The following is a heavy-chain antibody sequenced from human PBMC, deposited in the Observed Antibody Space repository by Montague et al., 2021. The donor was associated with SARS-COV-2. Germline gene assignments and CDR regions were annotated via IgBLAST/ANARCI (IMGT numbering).Heavy chain of an antibody. D-gene: IGHD6-19*01. CDR1: GGSISSGSYY. CDR2: ISISGST. CDR3: ARDIAVAGLFDY. J-gene: IGHJ4*02. V-gene: IGHV4-61*02. Sequence: TLSLTCTVSGGSISSGSYYWSWIRQPAGKGLEWIGRISISGSTNYNPSLKSRVTISVDTSKNQFSLKLSSVTAAGTAVYYCARDIAVAGLFDYWGQGTLVTASS.